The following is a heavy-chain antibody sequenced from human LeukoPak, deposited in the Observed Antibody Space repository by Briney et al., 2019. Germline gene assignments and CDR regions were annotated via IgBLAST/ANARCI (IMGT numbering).Heavy chain of an antibody. CDR3: ARCGYYYYMDV. Sequence: SETLSLTCTVSGDSISSYYWSWIRQPPGKGLEWIGYIYTSGSTNYNPSLKSRVTISVDTSKNQFSLKLSSVTAADTAVYYCARCGYYYYMDVWGKGTTVTVSS. CDR2: IYTSGST. V-gene: IGHV4-4*09. J-gene: IGHJ6*03. CDR1: GDSISSYY. D-gene: IGHD2-21*01.